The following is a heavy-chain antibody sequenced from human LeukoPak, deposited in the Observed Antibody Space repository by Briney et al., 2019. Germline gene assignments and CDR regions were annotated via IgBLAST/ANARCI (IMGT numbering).Heavy chain of an antibody. J-gene: IGHJ4*02. CDR1: GGTFSSYA. CDR3: AKGRIAAAGTPFDY. Sequence: VASVKVSCKASGGTFSSYAISWVRQAPGQGLEWMGRIVPILGIANYAQKFQGRVTITADKSTSTAYMELSSLRSEDTAVYYCAKGRIAAAGTPFDYWGQGTLVTVSS. CDR2: IVPILGIA. D-gene: IGHD6-13*01. V-gene: IGHV1-69*04.